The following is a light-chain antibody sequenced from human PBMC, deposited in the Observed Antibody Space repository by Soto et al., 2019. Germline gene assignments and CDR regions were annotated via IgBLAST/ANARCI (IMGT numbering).Light chain of an antibody. J-gene: IGKJ1*01. CDR1: QSVGSNY. V-gene: IGKV3-20*01. CDR3: QQYGSSPWT. Sequence: EIGLTQSPGTLSLSPGERVTLSCRASQSVGSNYLAWYQQKPGQAPRLVIYGTSNRATGTPDRFSGSGSGTDFTLTISRLEPEDFAVYYCQQYGSSPWTFGQGTKVDIK. CDR2: GTS.